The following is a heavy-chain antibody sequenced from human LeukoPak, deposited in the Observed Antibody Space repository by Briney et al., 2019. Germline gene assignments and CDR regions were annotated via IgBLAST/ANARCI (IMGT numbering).Heavy chain of an antibody. D-gene: IGHD1-26*01. CDR1: GYSISSGYY. Sequence: SETLSLTCTVSGYSISSGYYWGWIQQPPGKGLEWIGSIYHSGSTYYNPSLKSRVTISVDTSKNQFSLKLSSVTAADTAVYYCARDVGATPGYFDYWGQGTLVTVSS. J-gene: IGHJ4*02. V-gene: IGHV4-38-2*02. CDR2: IYHSGST. CDR3: ARDVGATPGYFDY.